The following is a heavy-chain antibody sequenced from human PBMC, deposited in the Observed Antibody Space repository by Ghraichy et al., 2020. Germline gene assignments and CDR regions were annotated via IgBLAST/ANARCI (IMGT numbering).Heavy chain of an antibody. V-gene: IGHV3-30*18. CDR2: ISYDGSNK. J-gene: IGHJ4*02. CDR3: AKSIWFGSSSWYFDY. D-gene: IGHD6-13*01. CDR1: GFTFSSYG. Sequence: LRLSCAASGFTFSSYGMHWVRQAPGKGLEWVAVISYDGSNKYYADSVKGRFTISRDNSKNTLYLQMNSLRAEDTAVYYCAKSIWFGSSSWYFDYWGQGTLVTVSS.